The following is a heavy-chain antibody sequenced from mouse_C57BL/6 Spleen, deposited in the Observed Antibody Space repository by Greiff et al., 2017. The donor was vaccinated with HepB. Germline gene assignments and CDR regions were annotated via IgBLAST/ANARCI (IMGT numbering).Heavy chain of an antibody. CDR2: ISNLAYSI. V-gene: IGHV5-15*01. D-gene: IGHD1-1*01. Sequence: DVMLVESGGGLVQPGGSLKLSCAASGFTFSDYGMAWVRQAPRKGPEWVAFISNLAYSIYYADTVTGRFTISRENAKNTLYLEMSRLRSEDTDMYYCARKGDYYGSSYWYFDVWGTGTTVTVSS. J-gene: IGHJ1*03. CDR3: ARKGDYYGSSYWYFDV. CDR1: GFTFSDYG.